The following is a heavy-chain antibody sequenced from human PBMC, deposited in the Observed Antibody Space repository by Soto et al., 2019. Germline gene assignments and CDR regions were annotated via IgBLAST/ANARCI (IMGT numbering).Heavy chain of an antibody. V-gene: IGHV1-69*02. CDR1: GGTFSSYT. CDR2: IIPILGIA. D-gene: IGHD3-22*01. CDR3: ARQRESSGYYSFQH. J-gene: IGHJ1*01. Sequence: QVQLVQSGAEVKKPGSSVKVSCKASGGTFSSYTISWVRQAPGQGLEWMGRIIPILGIANYAQKFQGRVTITAYKSTSTAYMELSSLRSEDTAVYYCARQRESSGYYSFQHWGQGTLVTVSS.